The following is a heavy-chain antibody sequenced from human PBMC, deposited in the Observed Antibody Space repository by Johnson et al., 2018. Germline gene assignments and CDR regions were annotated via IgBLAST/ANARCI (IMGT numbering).Heavy chain of an antibody. CDR2: IRSKAYGGTT. D-gene: IGHD2-2*02. Sequence: VQLVQSGGGLVKPGRSLRLSCTASGFTFGDYAMSWFRQAPGKGLEWVGFIRSKAYGGTTEYAASVKGRFTISRDDSKSRAYLQMNSLKTADTAVYDCATGGSGISTSCYTVTSYYYYYGMDVWGQGTTVTVSS. CDR3: ATGGSGISTSCYTVTSYYYYYGMDV. V-gene: IGHV3-49*05. CDR1: GFTFGDYA. J-gene: IGHJ6*02.